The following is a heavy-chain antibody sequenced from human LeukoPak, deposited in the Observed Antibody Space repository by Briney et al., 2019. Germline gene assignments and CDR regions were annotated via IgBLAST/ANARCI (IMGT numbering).Heavy chain of an antibody. Sequence: ASVKVSCKASGYTFTSYGISWVRQAPGQGLEWMGWISAYNGNTNYSQKLQGRVTMTTDTSTSTAYMGLRSLRSDDTAVYYCARVTFGVGSYYDFWSGYSWKNNWFDPWGQGTLVTVSS. CDR3: ARVTFGVGSYYDFWSGYSWKNNWFDP. CDR2: ISAYNGNT. CDR1: GYTFTSYG. J-gene: IGHJ5*02. D-gene: IGHD3-3*01. V-gene: IGHV1-18*01.